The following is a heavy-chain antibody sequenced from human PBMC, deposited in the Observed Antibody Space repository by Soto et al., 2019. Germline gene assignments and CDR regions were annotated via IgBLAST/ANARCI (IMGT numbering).Heavy chain of an antibody. CDR3: SKNGGEAPGLNQGYTY. J-gene: IGHJ4*02. D-gene: IGHD3-16*01. V-gene: IGHV3-23*01. CDR2: ISGSGGST. Sequence: GGSLRLSCAASGFTFSSYAMSWVRQAPGKGLEWVSAISGSGGSTYYADSVKGRFTISRDNSKNTLYLQMNSLRAEDTAVYYCSKNGGEAPGLNQGYTYRGQGTLVTVSS. CDR1: GFTFSSYA.